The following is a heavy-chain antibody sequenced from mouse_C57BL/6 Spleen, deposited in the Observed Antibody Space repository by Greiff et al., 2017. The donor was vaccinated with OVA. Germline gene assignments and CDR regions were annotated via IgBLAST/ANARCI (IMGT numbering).Heavy chain of an antibody. J-gene: IGHJ4*01. CDR1: GYTFTSYW. Sequence: VQLQQPGAELVKPGASVQLSCKASGYTFTSYWMHWVKQRPGQGLEWIGMIHPNSGSTNYNEKFKSKATLTVDKSSSTAYMQLSSLTSEDSAVYYCAPITTVYAMDYWGQGTSVTVSS. V-gene: IGHV1-64*01. CDR3: APITTVYAMDY. D-gene: IGHD1-1*01. CDR2: IHPNSGST.